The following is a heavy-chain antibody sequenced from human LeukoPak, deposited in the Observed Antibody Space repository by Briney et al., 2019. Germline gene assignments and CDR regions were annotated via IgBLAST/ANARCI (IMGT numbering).Heavy chain of an antibody. D-gene: IGHD6-13*01. CDR2: IYYSGST. CDR1: GGSINSYY. V-gene: IGHV4-59*12. Sequence: SETLSLTCTVSGGSINSYYWSWIRQPPGKGLEWIGYIYYSGSTNYNPSLKSRVTISVDTSKNQFSLKLSSVTAADTAVYYCARVMYSSSWLDWFDPWGQGTLVTVSS. J-gene: IGHJ5*02. CDR3: ARVMYSSSWLDWFDP.